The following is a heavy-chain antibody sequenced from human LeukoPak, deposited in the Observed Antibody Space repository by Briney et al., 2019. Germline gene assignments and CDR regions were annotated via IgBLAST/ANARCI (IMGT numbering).Heavy chain of an antibody. D-gene: IGHD5-18*01. J-gene: IGHJ4*02. CDR2: IYPGDSDT. CDR3: ASQAYTYAPFDY. CDR1: GYRFNNYW. Sequence: GESLKISCKGSGYRFNNYWIGWVRQMPGKGLEWMGIIYPGDSDTRYSPSFQGQVTISADRSISTAYLQWSSLKASDTAMYYCASQAYTYAPFDYWGQGTLVTVSS. V-gene: IGHV5-51*01.